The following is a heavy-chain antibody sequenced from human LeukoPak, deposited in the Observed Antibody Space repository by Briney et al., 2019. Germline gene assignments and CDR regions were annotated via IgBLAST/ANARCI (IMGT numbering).Heavy chain of an antibody. Sequence: PETLSLTCTVSGGSISSYYWSWIRQPPGKGLEWIGYIYYSGSTNYNPSLKSRVTISVDTSKNQFSLKLSSVTAADTAVYYCARRSGSYHFDYWGQGTLVTVSS. J-gene: IGHJ4*02. CDR2: IYYSGST. D-gene: IGHD1-26*01. CDR3: ARRSGSYHFDY. V-gene: IGHV4-59*08. CDR1: GGSISSYY.